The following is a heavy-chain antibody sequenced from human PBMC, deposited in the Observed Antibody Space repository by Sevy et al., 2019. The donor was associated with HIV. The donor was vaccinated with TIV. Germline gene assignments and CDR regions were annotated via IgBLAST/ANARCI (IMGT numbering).Heavy chain of an antibody. V-gene: IGHV3-7*04. CDR1: GFTFSSYW. CDR2: IKPDGREG. J-gene: IGHJ3*01. Sequence: GGSLRLSCTASGFTFSSYWMSWVRQAPGRGLEWVANIKPDGREGYYVDSVKGHFTISRDNAKNSLYLQMNSLRAGDTAVYYCARGDYYDSSGFYIDAFDVWGQGTMVTVSS. CDR3: ARGDYYDSSGFYIDAFDV. D-gene: IGHD3-22*01.